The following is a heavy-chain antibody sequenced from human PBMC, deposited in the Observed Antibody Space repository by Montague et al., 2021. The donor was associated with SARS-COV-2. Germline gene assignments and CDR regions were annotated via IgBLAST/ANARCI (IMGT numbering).Heavy chain of an antibody. CDR2: IYYSGST. V-gene: IGHV4-61*10. J-gene: IGHJ6*03. D-gene: IGHD3-3*01. CDR3: ARVVGDYDFWSGQYYYYYYMDV. Sequence: SETLSLTCTVSGGSISSGSYYWSWIRQPAGKGLEWIGYIYYSGSTNYNPSLKSRVTISVDTSTNQFSLKLSSVTAADTAVYSCARVVGDYDFWSGQYYYYYYMDVWGKGTTVTVSS. CDR1: GGSISSGSYY.